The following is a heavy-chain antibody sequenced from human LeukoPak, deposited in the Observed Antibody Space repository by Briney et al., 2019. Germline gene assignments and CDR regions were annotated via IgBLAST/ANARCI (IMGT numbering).Heavy chain of an antibody. CDR2: IYYSGST. CDR3: AREGSGYFDY. V-gene: IGHV4-31*03. Sequence: PSQTLSLTCTVSGGSISSGGYYWSWIRQHPGKGLEWIGYIYYSGSTYYNPSLKSRVTISVDTSKNQFSLKLSSVTAADTAEYYCAREGSGYFDYWGQGTLVTVSS. D-gene: IGHD2-15*01. J-gene: IGHJ4*02. CDR1: GGSISSGGYY.